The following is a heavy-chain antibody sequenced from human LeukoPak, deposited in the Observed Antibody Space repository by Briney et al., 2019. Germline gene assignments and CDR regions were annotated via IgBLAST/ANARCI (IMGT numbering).Heavy chain of an antibody. V-gene: IGHV4-59*01. J-gene: IGHJ5*02. CDR2: IYYSGST. D-gene: IGHD5-18*01. CDR3: AREIRGYSYGDYWFDP. CDR1: GGSISSYY. Sequence: SETLSLTCTVSGGSISSYYWSWIRQPPGKGLEWIGYIYYSGSTNYNPSLKSRVTISVDTSKNQFSLKLSSVTAADTAVYYCAREIRGYSYGDYWFDPWGQGTLVTVSS.